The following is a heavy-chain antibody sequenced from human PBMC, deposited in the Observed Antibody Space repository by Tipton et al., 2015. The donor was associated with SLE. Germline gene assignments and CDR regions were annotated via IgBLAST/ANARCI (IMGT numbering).Heavy chain of an antibody. CDR1: GYSISSGYY. J-gene: IGHJ3*02. CDR2: IYYSGST. CDR3: ARSDDAFDI. Sequence: LRLSCAVSGYSISSGYYWGWIRQPPGKGLEWIGSIYYSGSTYYNPSLKSRVTISVDTSKNQFSLKLSSVTAADTAVYYCARSDDAFDIWGQGTMVTVSS. D-gene: IGHD3-3*01. V-gene: IGHV4-38-2*01.